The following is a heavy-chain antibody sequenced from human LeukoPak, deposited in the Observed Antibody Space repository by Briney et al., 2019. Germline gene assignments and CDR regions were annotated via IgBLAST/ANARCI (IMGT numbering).Heavy chain of an antibody. V-gene: IGHV3-21*01. CDR2: ISSSSSYI. CDR3: ARAPDGPNWFDH. CDR1: GFTFSSYS. J-gene: IGHJ5*02. Sequence: GGSLRLSCAASGFTFSSYSMNWVRQAPGKGLEWVSSISSSSSYIYYADSVKGRFTISRDNAKNSLYLQMNSLRAEDTAVYYCARAPDGPNWFDHWGQGTLVTVSS. D-gene: IGHD5-24*01.